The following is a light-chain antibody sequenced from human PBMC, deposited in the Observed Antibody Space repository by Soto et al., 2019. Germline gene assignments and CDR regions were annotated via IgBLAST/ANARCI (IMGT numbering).Light chain of an antibody. CDR2: EGS. CDR1: SSDVGSYNL. V-gene: IGLV2-23*01. Sequence: QSALTQPASVSGSPGQSITISCTVTSSDVGSYNLVSWYQQHPGKAPKLMIYEGSKRPSGVSNRFSGSKSGNTASLTISGLQAEDEADYYCCSYAGSVVFGGGTKVTV. CDR3: CSYAGSVV. J-gene: IGLJ2*01.